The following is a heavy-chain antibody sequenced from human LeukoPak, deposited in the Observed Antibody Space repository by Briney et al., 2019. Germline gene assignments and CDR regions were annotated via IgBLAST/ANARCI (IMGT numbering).Heavy chain of an antibody. D-gene: IGHD6-19*01. CDR3: ARGLALDY. Sequence: GGSLRLSCAASGFTFSSYSMNWVRPAPGKGLEWVSYISSSSSTIYYADSVKGRFTISRDNAKNSLNLQMNSLRAEDTAVYYCARGLALDYWGQGTLVTVSS. J-gene: IGHJ4*02. V-gene: IGHV3-48*04. CDR2: ISSSSSTI. CDR1: GFTFSSYS.